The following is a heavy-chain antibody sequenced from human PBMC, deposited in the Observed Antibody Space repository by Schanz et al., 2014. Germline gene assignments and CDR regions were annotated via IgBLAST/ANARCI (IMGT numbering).Heavy chain of an antibody. CDR3: TSEAHNHDGLRSYSNV. CDR2: IIPVLAIA. D-gene: IGHD3-10*01. V-gene: IGHV1-69*02. CDR1: GGTFSSYT. J-gene: IGHJ4*02. Sequence: QVQLVQSGAEVKKPGSSVKVSCTASGGTFSSYTISWIRQAPGQGLEWMGRIIPVLAIADYAQKFQGRVSITADTSTNTAYMELSSLRSEDTAVYFCTSEAHNHDGLRSYSNVWGQGTLVTVTS.